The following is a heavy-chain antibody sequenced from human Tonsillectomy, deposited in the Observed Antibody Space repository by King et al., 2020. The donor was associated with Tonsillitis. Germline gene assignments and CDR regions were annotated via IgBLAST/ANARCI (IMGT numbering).Heavy chain of an antibody. J-gene: IGHJ4*02. CDR3: ARDPLGFYDSSGYIDY. CDR1: GYTFRSYG. CDR2: ISAYNGNT. D-gene: IGHD3-22*01. Sequence: QLVQSGAEVKKPGASVKVSCKASGYTFRSYGISWVRQAPVQGLQWMGWISAYNGNTNYAQKVQGRVTMTTDTSTSTAYMELRSLRSDDTAVYYCARDPLGFYDSSGYIDYWGQGTLVTVSS. V-gene: IGHV1-18*01.